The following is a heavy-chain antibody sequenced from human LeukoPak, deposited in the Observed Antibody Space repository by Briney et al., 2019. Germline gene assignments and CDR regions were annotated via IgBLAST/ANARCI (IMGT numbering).Heavy chain of an antibody. V-gene: IGHV3-21*01. CDR1: GFTFSSYS. D-gene: IGHD1-26*01. J-gene: IGHJ6*03. CDR3: AKGRGWEASYYYYYMDV. CDR2: ISSSSSYI. Sequence: GGSLRLSCAASGFTFSSYSMNWVRQAPGKGLEWVSSISSSSSYIYYADSVKGRFTISRDNAKNSLYLQMNSLRAEDTAVYYCAKGRGWEASYYYYYMDVWGKGTTVTISS.